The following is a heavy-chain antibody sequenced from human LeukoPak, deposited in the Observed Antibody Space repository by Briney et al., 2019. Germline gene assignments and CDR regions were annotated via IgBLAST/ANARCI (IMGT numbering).Heavy chain of an antibody. CDR2: IYYHENT. CDR1: GGSISSSSDY. Sequence: SETLSLTCTVSGGSISSSSDYWGWIRQAPGKGLEWIGSIYYHENTYYNSSLKSRVTISVDTSKNQFSLKLNSVTAADTAVYFCARRAYSAAYWKHFDSWGQGTLVTVSS. D-gene: IGHD1-1*01. J-gene: IGHJ4*02. CDR3: ARRAYSAAYWKHFDS. V-gene: IGHV4-39*01.